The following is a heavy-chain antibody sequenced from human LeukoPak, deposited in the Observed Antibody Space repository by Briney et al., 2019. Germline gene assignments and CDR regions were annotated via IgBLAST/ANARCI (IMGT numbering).Heavy chain of an antibody. D-gene: IGHD6-6*01. CDR3: ARDESIAARGWFDI. CDR1: GFTFSSYW. J-gene: IGHJ3*02. CDR2: IKQDGSEK. Sequence: GGSLRLSCAASGFTFSSYWMSWVRQAPGKGLEWVANIKQDGSEKYYVDSVKGRFTISRDNAKNSLYLQMNSLRAEDTAVYYCARDESIAARGWFDIWGQGTMVTVSS. V-gene: IGHV3-7*01.